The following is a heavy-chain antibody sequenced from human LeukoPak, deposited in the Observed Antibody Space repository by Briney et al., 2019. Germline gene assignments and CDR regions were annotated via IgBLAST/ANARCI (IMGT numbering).Heavy chain of an antibody. D-gene: IGHD4-17*01. CDR2: IYYSGTP. CDR3: ARLEYGDHVAY. Sequence: PSETLSLTCTVSGGSISNYYWTWIRQPPGKTLQWIGYIYYSGTPQYNPSLKSRVTISLDRSKNQFSLNLISVTAADTAVYFCARLEYGDHVAYWGQGTLVTVSS. J-gene: IGHJ4*02. V-gene: IGHV4-59*08. CDR1: GGSISNYY.